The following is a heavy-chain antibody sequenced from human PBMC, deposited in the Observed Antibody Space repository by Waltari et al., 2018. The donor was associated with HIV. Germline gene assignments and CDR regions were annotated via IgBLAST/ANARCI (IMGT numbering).Heavy chain of an antibody. J-gene: IGHJ3*02. V-gene: IGHV4-38-2*02. CDR3: ARDQDYYDSSGYTCYAFDM. CDR2: IYRSGTT. D-gene: IGHD3-22*01. CDR1: ASSISSGYY. Sequence: QVQLQESGPGVVKPSETLSLTCTVSASSISSGYYWGWIRQSPGKGREWIGSIYRSGTTYYNPSLMSRVNISVNMSKNQFALKLTSMTAADTALYYCARDQDYYDSSGYTCYAFDMWGPGTMVTVSS.